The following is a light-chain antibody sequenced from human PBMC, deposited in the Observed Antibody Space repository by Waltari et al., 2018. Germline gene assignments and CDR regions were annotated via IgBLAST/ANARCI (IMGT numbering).Light chain of an antibody. CDR2: GAS. CDR1: QSVGMT. CDR3: QHYVRLPVT. V-gene: IGKV3-20*01. J-gene: IGKJ1*01. Sequence: SCRASQSVGMTLAWYQQKPGQAPRLLIYGASNRATGIPDRFSGSGSGTDFSLTISRLEPEDFSVYYCQHYVRLPVTFGQGTRVEI.